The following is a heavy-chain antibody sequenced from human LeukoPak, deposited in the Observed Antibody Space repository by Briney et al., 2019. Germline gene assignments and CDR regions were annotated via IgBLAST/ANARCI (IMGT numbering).Heavy chain of an antibody. Sequence: SETLSLTCTVSGGSISSYYWSWIRQPAGKGLEWIGRIYTSGSTNYNPSLKSRVTMSVDTSKNQFSLKLSSVTDADTAVYYCARGPGVPAAISSWFDPWGQGTLVTVSS. D-gene: IGHD2-2*01. CDR1: GGSISSYY. V-gene: IGHV4-4*07. CDR2: IYTSGST. J-gene: IGHJ5*02. CDR3: ARGPGVPAAISSWFDP.